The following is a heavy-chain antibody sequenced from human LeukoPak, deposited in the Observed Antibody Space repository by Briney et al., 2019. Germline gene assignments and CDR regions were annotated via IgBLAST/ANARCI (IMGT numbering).Heavy chain of an antibody. Sequence: GGSLRLSCVGSGVTFENYWMHCVRQAPGQGPEWVANIKQDGSLEHYMDSVKGRFTISRDNANSSLILQMDSLRAEDTAVYYCARWTGVIDSWGQGTLVTASS. CDR2: IKQDGSLE. J-gene: IGHJ4*02. CDR3: ARWTGVIDS. D-gene: IGHD2-21*01. V-gene: IGHV3-7*01. CDR1: GVTFENYW.